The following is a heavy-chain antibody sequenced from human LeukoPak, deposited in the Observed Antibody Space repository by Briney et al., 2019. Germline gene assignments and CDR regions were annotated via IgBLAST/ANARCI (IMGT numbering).Heavy chain of an antibody. CDR2: ISAYNGNT. V-gene: IGHV1-18*01. Sequence: GASVKVSCKASGYTFTSYGISWVRQAPGQGLEWMGWISAYNGNTNYAQKLQGRVTMTTDTSTSTAYMELRSLRSDDTAVYYCARPMIRDVVVPAATWFDPWGQEPWSPSPQ. CDR3: ARPMIRDVVVPAATWFDP. D-gene: IGHD2-2*01. J-gene: IGHJ5*02. CDR1: GYTFTSYG.